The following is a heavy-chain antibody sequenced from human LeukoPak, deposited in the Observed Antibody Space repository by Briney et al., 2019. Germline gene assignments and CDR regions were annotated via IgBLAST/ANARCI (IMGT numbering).Heavy chain of an antibody. D-gene: IGHD3-16*02. CDR2: ISGSGGST. V-gene: IGHV3-23*01. CDR1: GFTFSSYA. CDR3: ATMITFGGVIAYFDY. J-gene: IGHJ4*02. Sequence: PGGSLRLSCAASGFTFSSYAMSWVRQAPGKGLEWVSAISGSGGSTYYADSVEGRFTISRDNSKNTLYLQMNSLRAEDTAVYYCATMITFGGVIAYFDYWGQGTLVTVSS.